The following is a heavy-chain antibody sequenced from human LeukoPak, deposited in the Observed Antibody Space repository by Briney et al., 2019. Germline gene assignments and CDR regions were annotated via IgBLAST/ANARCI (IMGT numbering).Heavy chain of an antibody. V-gene: IGHV4-39*01. Sequence: PSETLSLPCTVSGDSISTNTNYWGWFRQSPGKGLEWIGTISDSGSTWFNPSLKSRVTISVDTSKNQFSLNLTSVTATDTSLFFCARRKGVWGNYFDPWGQGILVTVSS. CDR2: ISDSGST. CDR3: ARRKGVWGNYFDP. J-gene: IGHJ5*02. CDR1: GDSISTNTNY. D-gene: IGHD2-8*01.